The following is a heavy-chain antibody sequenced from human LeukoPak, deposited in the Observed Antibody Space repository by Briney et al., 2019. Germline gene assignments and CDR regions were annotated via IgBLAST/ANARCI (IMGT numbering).Heavy chain of an antibody. CDR1: GGSISSGGYY. V-gene: IGHV4-30-2*01. Sequence: PSETLSLTCTVSGGSISSGGYYWSWIRQPPGKGLEWIGYIYHSGSTYYNPSLKSRVTISVDRSKNQFSLKLSSVTAADTAVYYCARVGVLLWFGAPYYYGMDVWGQGTTVTVSS. CDR3: ARVGVLLWFGAPYYYGMDV. CDR2: IYHSGST. J-gene: IGHJ6*02. D-gene: IGHD3-10*01.